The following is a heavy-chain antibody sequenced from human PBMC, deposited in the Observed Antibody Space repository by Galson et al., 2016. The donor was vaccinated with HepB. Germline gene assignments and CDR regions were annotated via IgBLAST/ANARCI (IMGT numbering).Heavy chain of an antibody. CDR3: ASEAPILAPTLDY. CDR1: GFTFSTYG. D-gene: IGHD5-12*01. J-gene: IGHJ4*02. V-gene: IGHV3-33*01. Sequence: SLRLSCAASGFTFSTYGMHWVRQAPGKGLEWVAVIWYDGSNKYYADSVRGRFTISRDNSKNTLYLQMNSLRAEDTAVYHCASEAPILAPTLDYWGQGTLVIVSS. CDR2: IWYDGSNK.